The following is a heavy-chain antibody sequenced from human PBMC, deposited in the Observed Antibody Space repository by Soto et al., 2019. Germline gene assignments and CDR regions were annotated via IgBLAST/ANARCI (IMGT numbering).Heavy chain of an antibody. CDR3: AGDDLITVSTFYS. CDR1: GGTFSSYA. J-gene: IGHJ5*02. Sequence: QVQLVQSGAEVKKPGSSVKVSCKASGGTFSSYAISWVRQAPGQGLEWMGGIIPIFGTANYAQKFQGRVTITADESTGTAYMGLSCLRSEDTAVYYCAGDDLITVSTFYSWGQGTLVTVSS. CDR2: IIPIFGTA. D-gene: IGHD4-17*01. V-gene: IGHV1-69*01.